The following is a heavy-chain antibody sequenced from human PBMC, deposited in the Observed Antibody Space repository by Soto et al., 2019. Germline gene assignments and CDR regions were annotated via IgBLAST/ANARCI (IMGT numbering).Heavy chain of an antibody. D-gene: IGHD3-16*01. V-gene: IGHV1-3*01. Sequence: GASVKVSCKASGYTFTSYAMHWVRQAPGQRLEWMGWINAGNGNTKYSQKFQGRVAMTGDTSTSTFYMELNSLRSEDTAVYYCARGGGISTPVNWFDPWGQGTQVTVSS. J-gene: IGHJ5*02. CDR3: ARGGGISTPVNWFDP. CDR1: GYTFTSYA. CDR2: INAGNGNT.